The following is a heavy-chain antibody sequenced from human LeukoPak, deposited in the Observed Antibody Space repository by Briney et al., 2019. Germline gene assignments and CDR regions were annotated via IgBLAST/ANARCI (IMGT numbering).Heavy chain of an antibody. D-gene: IGHD2-2*01. J-gene: IGHJ4*02. CDR3: ARPCSSTSCSIDY. Sequence: PSETLSLTCTVSGGSISSSSYYWGWIRQPPGKGLEWIGSIYYSGSTYYNPSLKSRVTISVDTSKNQFSLKLSSVTAADTAVYYCARPCSSTSCSIDYWGQGTLVTVSS. CDR2: IYYSGST. CDR1: GGSISSSSYY. V-gene: IGHV4-39*01.